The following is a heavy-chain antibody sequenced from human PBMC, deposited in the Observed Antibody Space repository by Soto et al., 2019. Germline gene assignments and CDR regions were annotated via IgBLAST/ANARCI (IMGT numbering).Heavy chain of an antibody. D-gene: IGHD2-21*02. Sequence: QVQLLQSGPGLVRPSETLSLTCTVSGGSISSYYWTWVRQSPGKGLGRIGYAYYDGANNYTPSLRWRPSISLNTSKKQFSLSLDSVTAADTAVYYCARSVVATSIPYDFDSWGQGALVTVSS. J-gene: IGHJ4*02. V-gene: IGHV4-59*12. CDR1: GGSISSYY. CDR3: ARSVVATSIPYDFDS. CDR2: AYYDGAN.